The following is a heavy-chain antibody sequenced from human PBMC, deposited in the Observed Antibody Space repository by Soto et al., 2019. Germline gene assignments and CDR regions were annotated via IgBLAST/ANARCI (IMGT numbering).Heavy chain of an antibody. CDR3: ARVGGTRGWY. CDR1: SDSITNYY. V-gene: IGHV4-59*01. D-gene: IGHD2-15*01. Sequence: QVQLQESGPGLVKPSETLSLTCTVSSDSITNYYWTWIRQSPGKGLEWIGYVHDSGRSNYNPSLKGRVKRSVDTTKKQCSLNLNSGTAADTAVYYCARVGGTRGWYWGQGTLVTVST. J-gene: IGHJ4*02. CDR2: VHDSGRS.